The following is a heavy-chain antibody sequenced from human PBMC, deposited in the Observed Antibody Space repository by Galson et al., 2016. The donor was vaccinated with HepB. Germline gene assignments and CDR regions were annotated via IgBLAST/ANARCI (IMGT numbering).Heavy chain of an antibody. CDR1: GLTFSEYW. D-gene: IGHD6-13*01. V-gene: IGHV3-7*03. J-gene: IGHJ4*02. CDR3: ASIFRYSSSQHPGY. Sequence: SLRLSCAVSGLTFSEYWMTWARQAPGKGLEWVANINQDGSDKSYVDSMKGRFTISRDNAKNSLYLQMNSLRAEDTAVYYCASIFRYSSSQHPGYWGQGTLVTVSS. CDR2: INQDGSDK.